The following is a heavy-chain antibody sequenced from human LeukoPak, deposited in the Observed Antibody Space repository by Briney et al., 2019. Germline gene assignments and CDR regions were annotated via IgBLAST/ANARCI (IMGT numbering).Heavy chain of an antibody. CDR2: IRSGGGYR. D-gene: IGHD1-26*01. Sequence: GGSLRLSCAASGFTFTSSNMNWVRQAPGKGLEWVSTIRSGGGYRFYAASVKGRFTISRDDAKNSLYLQMNSLRAEDTALYYCARGIAGVIDDAFDLWGQGTIVTVSS. J-gene: IGHJ3*01. V-gene: IGHV3-21*01. CDR3: ARGIAGVIDDAFDL. CDR1: GFTFTSSN.